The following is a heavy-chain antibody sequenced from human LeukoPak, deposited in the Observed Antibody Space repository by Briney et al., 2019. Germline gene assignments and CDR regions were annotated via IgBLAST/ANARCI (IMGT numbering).Heavy chain of an antibody. CDR3: AKGGKDYYDSSGYPYYFDY. V-gene: IGHV3-23*01. J-gene: IGHJ4*02. Sequence: GGSLRLSCAASGFTFSSYAMSWVRQAPGKGLEWVSAISGSGGSTYYADSVKGRFTISRDNSKNTLYLQMNSLRAEDTAVYYCAKGGKDYYDSSGYPYYFDYWGQGTLVTVSS. D-gene: IGHD3-22*01. CDR2: ISGSGGST. CDR1: GFTFSSYA.